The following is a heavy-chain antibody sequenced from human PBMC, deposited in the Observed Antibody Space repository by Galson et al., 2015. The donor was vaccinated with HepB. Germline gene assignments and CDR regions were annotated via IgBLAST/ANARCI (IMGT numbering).Heavy chain of an antibody. D-gene: IGHD3-10*01. CDR1: GFTFSSYA. CDR3: AKDTMVRGLIITNYFDY. CDR2: ISGSGRRR. J-gene: IGHJ4*02. Sequence: SLRLSCAASGFTFSSYAITWVRQAPGKGLHWVSTISGSGRRRYYADSVKGRFIISRDNSKNTMFLQMNNLRAEDTAVYYCAKDTMVRGLIITNYFDYWGQGTPITVSS. V-gene: IGHV3-23*01.